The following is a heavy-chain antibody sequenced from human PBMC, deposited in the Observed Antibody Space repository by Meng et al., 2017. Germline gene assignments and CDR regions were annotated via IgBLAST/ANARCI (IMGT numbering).Heavy chain of an antibody. D-gene: IGHD6-25*01. CDR1: GFVFPDYD. V-gene: IGHV1-2*06. CDR3: AGDDDRATAGRRFGDY. Sequence: PVQPGAEVPKPGASVKVSCQPSGFVFPDYDRHWVRRGPGPGLEWMERINPKSDDTHYSQKFQASLTMTGDTTISIAYMKLSGLMTVETAMDYCAGDDDRATAGRRFGDYWGQGTLVTVSS. J-gene: IGHJ4*02. CDR2: INPKSDDT.